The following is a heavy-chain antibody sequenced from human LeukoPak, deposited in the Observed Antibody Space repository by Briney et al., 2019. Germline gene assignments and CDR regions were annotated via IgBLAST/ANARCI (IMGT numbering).Heavy chain of an antibody. D-gene: IGHD3-10*01. J-gene: IGHJ5*02. V-gene: IGHV4-59*01. CDR3: ARADPNASGYFYRFNWFDP. Sequence: SETLSLTCTVSGGSISSYYWNWVRQPPGKGREWIGNIYSSGTTDYNPSLKSPVTISLDTSKFPFSLRLTSVTVADTAVYYCARADPNASGYFYRFNWFDPWGQGTLVTVSS. CDR1: GGSISSYY. CDR2: IYSSGTT.